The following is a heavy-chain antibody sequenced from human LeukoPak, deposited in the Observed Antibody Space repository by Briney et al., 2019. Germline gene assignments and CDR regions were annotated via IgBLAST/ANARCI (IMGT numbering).Heavy chain of an antibody. V-gene: IGHV3-21*01. Sequence: GGSLRLSCAASGVNFGSYSMNWVRQVPGKGLQWVSSISSTSKYIYYADSVKGRFTVSRDNAKNSLFLQMNSLGPEDTALYYCARVESSSSRDDYWGQGTLVTVSS. CDR3: ARVESSSSRDDY. CDR2: ISSTSKYI. D-gene: IGHD6-13*01. J-gene: IGHJ4*02. CDR1: GVNFGSYS.